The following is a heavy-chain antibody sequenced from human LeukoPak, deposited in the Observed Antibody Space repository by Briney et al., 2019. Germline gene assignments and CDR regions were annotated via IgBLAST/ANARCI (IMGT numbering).Heavy chain of an antibody. CDR3: AKTQKGAAMPTTRFDY. Sequence: ASVKVSCKASGYTFTGYYLHWVRQAPGQGLEWMGWINPHTGDTSYAQRFQGRVTLTRDTSISTAYMDLSRLRSDDTAVYYCAKTQKGAAMPTTRFDYWGQGTLVTVSS. CDR2: INPHTGDT. D-gene: IGHD5-24*01. J-gene: IGHJ4*02. V-gene: IGHV1-2*02. CDR1: GYTFTGYY.